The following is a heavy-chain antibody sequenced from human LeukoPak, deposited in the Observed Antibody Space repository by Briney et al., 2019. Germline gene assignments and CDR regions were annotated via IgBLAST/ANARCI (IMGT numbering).Heavy chain of an antibody. Sequence: GGSLRLSCAASGFTFSSYAMSWVRQAPGKGLEWVSAISGSGGSTYYADSVKGRFTISRDNSKNTLYLQMNSLRAEDTAVYYCARDPGYYDSSGYYVDYWGQGTLVTVSS. CDR3: ARDPGYYDSSGYYVDY. D-gene: IGHD3-22*01. CDR2: ISGSGGST. CDR1: GFTFSSYA. J-gene: IGHJ4*02. V-gene: IGHV3-23*01.